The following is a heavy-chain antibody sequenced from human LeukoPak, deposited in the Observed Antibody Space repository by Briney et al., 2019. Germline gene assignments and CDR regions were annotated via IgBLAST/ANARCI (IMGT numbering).Heavy chain of an antibody. CDR1: GYTFTTYG. D-gene: IGHD1-26*01. V-gene: IGHV1-18*01. CDR3: ARDLTRGSYRPFDY. CDR2: ISAYNGNT. J-gene: IGHJ4*02. Sequence: ASVKVSCKASGYTFTTYGITWVRQAPGQGLKWMGWISAYNGNTNYAQKFQGRVTMTTDTSTSTAYMELRSLRSDDTAVYYCARDLTRGSYRPFDYWGQGSLVTVSS.